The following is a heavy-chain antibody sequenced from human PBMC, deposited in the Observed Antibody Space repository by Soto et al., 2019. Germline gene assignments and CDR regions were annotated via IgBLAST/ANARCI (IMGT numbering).Heavy chain of an antibody. CDR1: GGSISSSSYY. D-gene: IGHD5-18*01. Sequence: QLQLQELGPGLVKPSETLSLTCTVSGGSISSSSYYWGWIRQPPGKGLEWIGSIYYSGSTYYNPSLKSRVTISVDTSKNQFSLKLSSVTAADTAVYYCARIQREGYYYGMDVWGQGTTVTVSS. CDR2: IYYSGST. CDR3: ARIQREGYYYGMDV. V-gene: IGHV4-39*01. J-gene: IGHJ6*02.